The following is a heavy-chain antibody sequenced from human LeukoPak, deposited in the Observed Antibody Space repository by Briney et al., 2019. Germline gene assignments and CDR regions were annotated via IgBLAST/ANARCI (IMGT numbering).Heavy chain of an antibody. D-gene: IGHD3-10*01. J-gene: IGHJ4*02. CDR3: AREEGVRGSY. Sequence: PGSSLRLLCAASGFTFSSYAMHWVRQATGKVLEWVAVISYDGSNKYYAVSVKGRFTISRDNSKNTLYLQMNSLRAEDMAVYYCAREEGVRGSYWGQGTLVTVSS. V-gene: IGHV3-30-3*01. CDR1: GFTFSSYA. CDR2: ISYDGSNK.